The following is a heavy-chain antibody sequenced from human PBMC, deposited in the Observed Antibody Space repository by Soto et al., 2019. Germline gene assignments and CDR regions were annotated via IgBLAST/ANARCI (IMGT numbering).Heavy chain of an antibody. V-gene: IGHV4-34*01. CDR2: INHSGRT. D-gene: IGHD3-3*01. Sequence: SETLSLTCAVFGGSFSGYYWSWIRQPPGKGRGWIGEINHSGRTNYNPSLKSRVTISVDTSKNQFSLNLSSVTAADTAVYYCARLRFLDPSRARAVSLYYYYYTDVWGKGTTDTVTS. CDR1: GGSFSGYY. CDR3: ARLRFLDPSRARAVSLYYYYYTDV. J-gene: IGHJ6*03.